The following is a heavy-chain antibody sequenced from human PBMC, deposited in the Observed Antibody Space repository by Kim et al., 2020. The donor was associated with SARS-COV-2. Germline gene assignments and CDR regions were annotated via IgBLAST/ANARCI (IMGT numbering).Heavy chain of an antibody. CDR1: GFTFSSYA. Sequence: GGSLRLSCAASGFTFSSYAMSWVRQAPGKGLEWVSAISGSGGSTYYADSVKGRFTISRDNSNNTLYLQMNSLRAEDTAVYYCAKYDRGVPWAGMDVWGQGTTVTVSS. CDR3: AKYDRGVPWAGMDV. CDR2: ISGSGGST. D-gene: IGHD3-10*02. J-gene: IGHJ6*02. V-gene: IGHV3-23*01.